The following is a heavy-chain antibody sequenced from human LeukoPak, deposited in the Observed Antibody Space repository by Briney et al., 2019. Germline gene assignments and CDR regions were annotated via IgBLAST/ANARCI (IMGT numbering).Heavy chain of an antibody. D-gene: IGHD3-22*01. CDR3: ARSHYYDSSGIDY. V-gene: IGHV1-18*01. CDR2: ISAYNGNT. J-gene: IGHJ4*02. CDR1: GYTFTSYG. Sequence: ASVKVSCKASGYTFTSYGISWVRQAPGQGLEWMGWISAYNGNTNYAQKFQGRVTMTRDTSISTAYMELSRLRSDDTAVYYCARSHYYDSSGIDYWGQGTLVTVSS.